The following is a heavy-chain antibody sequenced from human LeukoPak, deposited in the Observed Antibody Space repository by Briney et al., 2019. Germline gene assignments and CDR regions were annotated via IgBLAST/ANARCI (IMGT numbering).Heavy chain of an antibody. CDR3: TTVGDSSGGTFDY. J-gene: IGHJ4*02. V-gene: IGHV1-2*02. D-gene: IGHD3-22*01. CDR2: INPNSGGT. Sequence: ASVKVSCKASGYTFTSYYMHWVRQAPGQGLEWMGWINPNSGGTNYAQKFQGRVTMTRNTSISTAYMELSSLRSEDTAVYYCTTVGDSSGGTFDYWGQGTLVTVSS. CDR1: GYTFTSYY.